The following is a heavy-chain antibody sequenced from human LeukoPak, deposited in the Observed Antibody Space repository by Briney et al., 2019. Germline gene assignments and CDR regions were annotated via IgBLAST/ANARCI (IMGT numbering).Heavy chain of an antibody. D-gene: IGHD3-22*01. CDR2: IYHSGST. CDR1: GGSISSTNW. V-gene: IGHV4-4*02. CDR3: ARARDYYDSDGYPGY. J-gene: IGHJ4*02. Sequence: SETLSLTCAVSGGSISSTNWWSWVRQPPGKGLEWIGEIYHSGSTNYNPSLESRVTISVDKSKNQFSLKLSSVTAADTAVYYCARARDYYDSDGYPGYWGQGTLVTVSS.